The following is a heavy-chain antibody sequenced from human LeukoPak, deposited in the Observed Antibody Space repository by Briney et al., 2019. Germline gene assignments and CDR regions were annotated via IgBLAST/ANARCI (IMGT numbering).Heavy chain of an antibody. CDR3: ARVLDSGHWHMGL. V-gene: IGHV3-30-3*01. CDR2: ISYDGNNK. D-gene: IGHD3-22*01. CDR1: GFGFSSYA. Sequence: PGGSLRLSCAASGFGFSSYALHWVRQAPGKGLERVAVISYDGNNKYYADSVKGRFTISRDNSKNTLYLQMNSLRAEDMAVYYCARVLDSGHWHMGLWGQGTLVTVSS. J-gene: IGHJ4*02.